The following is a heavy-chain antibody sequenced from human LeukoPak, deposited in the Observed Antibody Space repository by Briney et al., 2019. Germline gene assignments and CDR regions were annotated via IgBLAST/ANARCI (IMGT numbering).Heavy chain of an antibody. CDR2: ISSSSSYI. J-gene: IGHJ4*02. V-gene: IGHV3-21*01. D-gene: IGHD2-2*01. Sequence: GGSLRLSCAASGFTFSSYSMNWVRQAPGKGLEWVSSISSSSSYIYYADSVKGRFTISRDNAKNSLYLQMNSLRAEDTAVYYCARGAKGYCSSTSCPDFDYWGQGILVTVSS. CDR1: GFTFSSYS. CDR3: ARGAKGYCSSTSCPDFDY.